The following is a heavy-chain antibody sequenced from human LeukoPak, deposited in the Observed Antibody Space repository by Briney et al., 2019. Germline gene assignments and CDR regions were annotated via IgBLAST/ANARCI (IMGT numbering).Heavy chain of an antibody. V-gene: IGHV4-59*02. Sequence: SETLSLTCTVSGGSVSSYYWSWIRQPPGKGLEWTGYIYYSGSTNYNPSLKSRVTISVDTSKNRFPLKLSSVTAADTAVYYCARVHPLGYCSGGSCYWAPFDYWGQGTLVTVSS. CDR3: ARVHPLGYCSGGSCYWAPFDY. CDR2: IYYSGST. CDR1: GGSVSSYY. D-gene: IGHD2-15*01. J-gene: IGHJ4*02.